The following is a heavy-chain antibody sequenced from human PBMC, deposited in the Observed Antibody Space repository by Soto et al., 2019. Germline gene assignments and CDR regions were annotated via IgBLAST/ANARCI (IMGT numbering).Heavy chain of an antibody. CDR3: AREKSGSYYLGFGFDP. CDR1: GGSFRCYY. Sequence: PPETLTLTCTVPGGSFRCYYSPWIRQPPGKGLEWIGYIYYSGSTNYNPSLKSRVTISVDASKNQFSLKLSSVTAADTAVYYCAREKSGSYYLGFGFDPWGQGTLVTVSS. V-gene: IGHV4-59*01. J-gene: IGHJ5*02. CDR2: IYYSGST. D-gene: IGHD1-26*01.